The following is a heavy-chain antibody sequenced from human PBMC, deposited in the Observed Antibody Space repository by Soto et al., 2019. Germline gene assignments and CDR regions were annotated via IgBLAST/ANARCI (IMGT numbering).Heavy chain of an antibody. CDR2: IIPLFGTT. CDR3: AREAVGILTP. V-gene: IGHV1-69*18. J-gene: IGHJ5*02. CDR1: GGTFSNFP. Sequence: QVQLVQSGAEVKKPGSSVKVSCKASGGTFSNFPVIWVRLAPGQGLEWMGRIIPLFGTTNSAHAQKFQGRVTLTADESTRTAYMELSSLRSEDTAVYYCAREAVGILTPWGQGTLVTVSS. D-gene: IGHD7-27*01.